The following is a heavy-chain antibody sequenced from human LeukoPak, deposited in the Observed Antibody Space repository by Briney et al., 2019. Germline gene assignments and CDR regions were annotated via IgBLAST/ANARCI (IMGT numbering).Heavy chain of an antibody. CDR3: AKEYTPSSPLGELDS. Sequence: GGSLSLSCAVSGLNLNSYAMHWVRQSPGGGREGVAVIRDDEANSFYADSVQGRFTIYTDTSKKLLYLQMNSLRVEDTAVYYCAKEYTPSSPLGELDSWGQGTLVTVSS. CDR2: IRDDEANS. J-gene: IGHJ4*02. D-gene: IGHD6-6*01. V-gene: IGHV3-30-3*02. CDR1: GLNLNSYA.